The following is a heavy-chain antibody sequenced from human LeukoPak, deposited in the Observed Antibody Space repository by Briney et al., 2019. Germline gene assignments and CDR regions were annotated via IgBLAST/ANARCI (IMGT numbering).Heavy chain of an antibody. CDR3: ARGDDYKSTLFDY. V-gene: IGHV4-59*01. CDR1: GGSISSYY. J-gene: IGHJ4*02. CDR2: ISHSGTT. Sequence: SETLSLTCTVSGGSISSYYWNWIRQPPGKGLEWIGYISHSGTTNYNPSLKSRVTISVDTSKKQFSLKLTSATAADTAVYYCARGDDYKSTLFDYWGQGTLVTVSS. D-gene: IGHD5-12*01.